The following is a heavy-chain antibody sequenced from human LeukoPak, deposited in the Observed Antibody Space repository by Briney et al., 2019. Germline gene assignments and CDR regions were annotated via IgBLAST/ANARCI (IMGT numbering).Heavy chain of an antibody. CDR3: ARLRSTSHDAFDI. CDR2: IYYSGHT. CDR1: GGSISSSNNY. J-gene: IGHJ3*02. V-gene: IGHV4-39*01. Sequence: SETLSLTCTVSGGSISSSNNYWGWIRQPPGKGLEWIGSIYYSGHTYYNTSLKSRVTISVDTSKNQFSLKLSSVTAADTAVYYCARLRSTSHDAFDIWGQGTMVTVSS. D-gene: IGHD2-2*01.